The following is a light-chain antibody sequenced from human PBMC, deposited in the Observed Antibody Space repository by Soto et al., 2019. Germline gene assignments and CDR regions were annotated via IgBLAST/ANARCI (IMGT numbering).Light chain of an antibody. CDR1: QGITTH. Sequence: IPIYQCPPSLSAAVGDRVTITCRASQGITTHINWFQQKAGKAPNLLISAASSLQSGVPSRFSGSGSGRDFTLTITSLQPEDSATYYCQQSYTTPLTFGGGTKVDIK. V-gene: IGKV1-39*01. J-gene: IGKJ4*01. CDR3: QQSYTTPLT. CDR2: AAS.